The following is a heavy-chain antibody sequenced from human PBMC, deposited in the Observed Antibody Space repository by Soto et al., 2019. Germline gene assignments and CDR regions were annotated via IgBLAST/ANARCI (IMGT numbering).Heavy chain of an antibody. CDR2: LSGSGIST. V-gene: IGHV3-23*01. Sequence: QRLSCAASGFTFSSYAMSWVRQAPGKGLEWVSALSGSGISTYYADTVKGRFTISRDNSRNTLYLQMNSLRAEDTAVYYCATSYDSSGYDYWGQGTLVTVSS. J-gene: IGHJ4*02. D-gene: IGHD3-22*01. CDR3: ATSYDSSGYDY. CDR1: GFTFSSYA.